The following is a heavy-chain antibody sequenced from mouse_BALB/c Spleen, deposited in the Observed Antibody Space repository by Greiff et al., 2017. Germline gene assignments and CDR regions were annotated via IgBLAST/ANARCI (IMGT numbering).Heavy chain of an antibody. Sequence: VQLKESGTVLARPGASVKMSCKASGYTFTSYWMHWVKQRPGQGLEWIGAIYPGNSDTSYNQKFKGKAKLTAVTSTSTAYMELSSLTNEDSAVYYCTREYYGSSPAWFAYWGQGTLVTVSA. J-gene: IGHJ3*01. CDR3: TREYYGSSPAWFAY. CDR1: GYTFTSYW. D-gene: IGHD1-1*01. V-gene: IGHV1-5*01. CDR2: IYPGNSDT.